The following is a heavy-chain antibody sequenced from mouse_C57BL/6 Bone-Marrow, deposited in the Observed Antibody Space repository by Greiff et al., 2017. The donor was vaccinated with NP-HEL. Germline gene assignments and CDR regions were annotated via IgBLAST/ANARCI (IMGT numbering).Heavy chain of an antibody. V-gene: IGHV1-72*01. J-gene: IGHJ1*03. D-gene: IGHD1-1*01. Sequence: QVQLQQPGAELVKPGASVKLSCKASGYTFTSYWMHWVKQRPGRGLEWIGRIDPNSGGTKYNEKFKSKATLTIDKPSSTAYMQLSSLTSEDSAVYYCARELFITTVVAEPYWYFDVWGTGTTVTVSS. CDR3: ARELFITTVVAEPYWYFDV. CDR1: GYTFTSYW. CDR2: IDPNSGGT.